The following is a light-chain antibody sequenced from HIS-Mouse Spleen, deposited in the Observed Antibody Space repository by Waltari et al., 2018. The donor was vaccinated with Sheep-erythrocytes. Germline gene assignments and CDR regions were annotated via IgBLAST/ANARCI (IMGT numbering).Light chain of an antibody. CDR3: QQYYSYPPT. J-gene: IGKJ1*01. Sequence: AIRMTQSPSSFSASTGDRVTITCRASQGISSYLAWYQQKPGKAPKLLIYAASTLQNGVPSGFSGSGSGTGFTLTISCLQSEDFATYYCQQYYSYPPTFGQGTKVEIK. CDR1: QGISSY. V-gene: IGKV1-8*01. CDR2: AAS.